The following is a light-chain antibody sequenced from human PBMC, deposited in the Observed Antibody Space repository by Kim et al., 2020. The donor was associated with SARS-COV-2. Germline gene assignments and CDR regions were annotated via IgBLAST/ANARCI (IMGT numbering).Light chain of an antibody. CDR2: SDR. CDR3: QVWDSSSAHVV. Sequence: SYELTQPPSVSVAPGKTARITCGGNNIGSKSVHWYQQRPGQAPVLVIYSDRDRPSRIPERFSGSNSGNTATLTISWVEAGDEADYYCQVWDSSSAHVVFGGGTTLTVL. CDR1: NIGSKS. J-gene: IGLJ2*01. V-gene: IGLV3-21*04.